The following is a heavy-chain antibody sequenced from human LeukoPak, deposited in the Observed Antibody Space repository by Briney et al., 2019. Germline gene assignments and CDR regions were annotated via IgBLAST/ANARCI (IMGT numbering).Heavy chain of an antibody. CDR2: ISYDGSNK. Sequence: GGSLRLSCAASGFTFSSYAMHWVRQAPGKGLEWVAVISYDGSNKYYADSVKGRFTISRDNSKNTLYLQMNSLRAEDTAVYYCARDPSIAAAGTGYYFDYWGQGTLVTVSS. D-gene: IGHD6-13*01. CDR3: ARDPSIAAAGTGYYFDY. J-gene: IGHJ4*02. CDR1: GFTFSSYA. V-gene: IGHV3-30-3*01.